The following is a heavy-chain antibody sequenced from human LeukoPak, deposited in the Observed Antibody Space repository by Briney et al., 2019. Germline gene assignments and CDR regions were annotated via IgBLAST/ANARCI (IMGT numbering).Heavy chain of an antibody. CDR1: GFTFSTYT. CDR2: ITSDSNNI. Sequence: GGSLRLSCAASGFTFSTYTINWVRQAPGKGLEWVSSITSDSNNIYYADSVKGRFTISRDNAKNSLYLQMDSLRAEDTAVYYCATGRGNDYWGQGTLVTVSS. V-gene: IGHV3-21*01. D-gene: IGHD1-1*01. J-gene: IGHJ4*02. CDR3: ATGRGNDY.